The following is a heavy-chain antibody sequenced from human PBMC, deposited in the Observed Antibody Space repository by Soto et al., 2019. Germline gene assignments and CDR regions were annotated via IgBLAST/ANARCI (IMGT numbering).Heavy chain of an antibody. V-gene: IGHV3-21*01. CDR2: ISSSSSYI. J-gene: IGHJ6*02. CDR1: GFTFIRYS. Sequence: GGSLRLSCAASGFTFIRYSMNWVRQAPGKGLEWVSSISSSSSYIYYADSVKGRFTISRDNAKNSLYLQMNSLRAEDTAVYYCARDEGYYDYVWGSYRPPYYYYGMDVWGQGTTVTVSS. CDR3: ARDEGYYDYVWGSYRPPYYYYGMDV. D-gene: IGHD3-16*02.